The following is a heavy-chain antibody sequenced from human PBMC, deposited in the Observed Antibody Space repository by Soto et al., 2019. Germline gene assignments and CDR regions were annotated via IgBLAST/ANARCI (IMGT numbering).Heavy chain of an antibody. V-gene: IGHV1-69*02. CDR2: TIPMLGVR. D-gene: IGHD6-19*01. CDR1: GGTFNTYS. Sequence: QVQLVQSGAEVKKPGSSVKVSCKDSGGTFNTYSMFWVRQAPGQGLEWMGRTIPMLGVRNYAQRFQDRVTSTADKSTATVHMELTSMRSEDTALYYCTIGSWSDEVFDIWCQGTMVTVSS. J-gene: IGHJ3*02. CDR3: TIGSWSDEVFDI.